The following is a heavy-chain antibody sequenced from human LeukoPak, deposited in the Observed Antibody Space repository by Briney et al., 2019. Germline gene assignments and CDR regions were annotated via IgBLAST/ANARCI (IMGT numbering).Heavy chain of an antibody. CDR3: AKNRGNYYYFDY. V-gene: IGHV3-23*01. CDR1: GFTFSSYA. J-gene: IGHJ4*02. D-gene: IGHD4-11*01. CDR2: ISGSGDNT. Sequence: GGSLRLSCAASGFTFSSYAMSRVRQAPGKGLEWVSAISGSGDNTYYADSVKDRFTISRDKSKNTLYLQMNSLGADDTAVYYCAKNRGNYYYFDYWGQGTLVTVSS.